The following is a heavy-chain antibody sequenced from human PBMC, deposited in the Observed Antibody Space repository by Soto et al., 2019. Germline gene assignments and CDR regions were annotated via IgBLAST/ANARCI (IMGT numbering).Heavy chain of an antibody. J-gene: IGHJ4*02. Sequence: QAPGKGLEWVSAISGSGGSTYYADSVKGRFTISRDNSKNTLYLQMNSLRAEDTAVYYCAKDRDCSGGSCYYNYWGQGTLVTVSS. D-gene: IGHD2-15*01. CDR3: AKDRDCSGGSCYYNY. CDR2: ISGSGGST. V-gene: IGHV3-23*01.